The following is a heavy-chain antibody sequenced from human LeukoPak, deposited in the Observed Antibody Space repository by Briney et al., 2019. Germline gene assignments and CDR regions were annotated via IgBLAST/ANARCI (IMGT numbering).Heavy chain of an antibody. D-gene: IGHD1-26*01. Sequence: ASVKVSCKASGGTFSSYAISWVRQAPGQGLEWMGGIIPIFGTANYAQKFQGRVTITADESTSTAYMELSSLRSEDTAVYYCARDTHDRGQWELLRYYYYMDVWGKGTTVTVSS. CDR1: GGTFSSYA. V-gene: IGHV1-69*13. J-gene: IGHJ6*03. CDR2: IIPIFGTA. CDR3: ARDTHDRGQWELLRYYYYMDV.